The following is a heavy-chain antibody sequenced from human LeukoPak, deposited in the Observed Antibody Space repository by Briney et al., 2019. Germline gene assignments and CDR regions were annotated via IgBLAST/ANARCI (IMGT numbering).Heavy chain of an antibody. Sequence: PSETLSLTCTVSGASIKTYYWSWIRQPPGEGLEWIGYIYDTGLTYYSPSLNGRATISIDTSKNQFSLKLSSVTAADTAMYYCARATNVDYFYYYGMDVWGQGTTVTVSS. V-gene: IGHV4-59*01. J-gene: IGHJ6*02. CDR1: GASIKTYY. CDR3: ARATNVDYFYYYGMDV. D-gene: IGHD1-14*01. CDR2: IYDTGLT.